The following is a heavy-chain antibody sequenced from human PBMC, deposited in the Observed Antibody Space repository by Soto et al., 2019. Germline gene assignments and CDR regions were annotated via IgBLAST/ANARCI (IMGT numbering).Heavy chain of an antibody. D-gene: IGHD2-15*01. CDR2: ILHTGNT. J-gene: IGHJ4*02. Sequence: QVQLQESGPGLVKPSGTLSLTCGVSGDSFREANWWPWVRQAPGKGLEWIGDILHTGNTDYSPSLRRRVTISINTSKKEFSLNLTSVTATDTAVYYCARSPRRVDGKWYLDYWGQGVLVTVSS. CDR3: ARSPRRVDGKWYLDY. CDR1: GDSFREANW. V-gene: IGHV4-4*02.